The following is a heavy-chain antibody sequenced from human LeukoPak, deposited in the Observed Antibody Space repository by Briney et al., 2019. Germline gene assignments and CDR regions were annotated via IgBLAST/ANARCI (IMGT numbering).Heavy chain of an antibody. D-gene: IGHD6-13*01. CDR2: IYYSGST. V-gene: IGHV4-61*01. J-gene: IGHJ4*02. CDR1: GGSVSSGSYY. Sequence: SETLSLTCTVSGGSVSSGSYYWSWIRQPPGKGLEWIGYIYYSGSTNYNPSLKSRVTISVDTSKNQFSLKLSSVTAADTAVYYCARDSNSWMGYFDYWGQGTLVTVSS. CDR3: ARDSNSWMGYFDY.